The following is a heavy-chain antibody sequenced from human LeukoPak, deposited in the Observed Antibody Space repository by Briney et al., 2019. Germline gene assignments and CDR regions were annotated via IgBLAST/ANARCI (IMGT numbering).Heavy chain of an antibody. J-gene: IGHJ6*03. CDR3: AKDGVGEPPYYYYMGV. V-gene: IGHV3-30*02. Sequence: GGSLRLSCAASGFTFSSYGMHWVRQAPGKGLEWVAFIRYDGSNKYYADSVKGRFTISRDNSKNTLYLQMNSLRAEDTAVYYCAKDGVGEPPYYYYMGVWGKGTTVTVSS. CDR1: GFTFSSYG. D-gene: IGHD1-26*01. CDR2: IRYDGSNK.